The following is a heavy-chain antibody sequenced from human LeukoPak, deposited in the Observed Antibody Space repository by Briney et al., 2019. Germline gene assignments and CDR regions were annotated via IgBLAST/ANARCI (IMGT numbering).Heavy chain of an antibody. CDR2: LSGSGSSA. J-gene: IGHJ4*02. CDR1: GFTFSTYT. D-gene: IGHD3-9*01. Sequence: GGSLRLSCAASGFTFSTYTMSWVRQAPGKGLEWVSGLSGSGSSAYYADSVKGRFTISRDNSKNTLYLQMNSLRPEDTAVYYCAKGLTNLGDDWGQGTLVTVSS. V-gene: IGHV3-23*01. CDR3: AKGLTNLGDD.